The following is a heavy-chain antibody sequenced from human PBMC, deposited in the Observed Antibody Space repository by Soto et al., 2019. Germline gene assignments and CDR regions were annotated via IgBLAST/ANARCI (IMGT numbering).Heavy chain of an antibody. Sequence: GESLKISCKGSGYRFSDYWINWVRQMPGKGLERMGRIDPSDSYTNYSPSFQGQVTISADKSISTAYLQWSSLKASDTAMYYCARLGPYYFDYWGQGTLVTVSS. CDR2: IDPSDSYT. CDR3: ARLGPYYFDY. J-gene: IGHJ4*02. V-gene: IGHV5-10-1*04. CDR1: GYRFSDYW.